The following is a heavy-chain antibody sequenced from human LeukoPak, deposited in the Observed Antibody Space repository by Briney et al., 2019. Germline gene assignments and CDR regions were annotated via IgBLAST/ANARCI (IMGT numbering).Heavy chain of an antibody. D-gene: IGHD3-9*01. Sequence: PGGSLRLSCAVSGITLSNYGMSWVRQAPGKGLEWVAGISDSSGSTKYADSVKGRFTISRDNAKNSLYLQMNSLRAEDTAVYYCARAIPYDILASPDYWGQGTLVTVSS. J-gene: IGHJ4*02. CDR3: ARAIPYDILASPDY. V-gene: IGHV3-23*01. CDR1: GITLSNYG. CDR2: ISDSSGST.